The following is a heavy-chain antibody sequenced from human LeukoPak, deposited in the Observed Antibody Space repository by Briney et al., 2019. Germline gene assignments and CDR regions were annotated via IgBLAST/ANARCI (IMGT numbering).Heavy chain of an antibody. CDR3: ARGHRSGPYYYYGMDV. D-gene: IGHD3-3*01. CDR2: IYHSGST. J-gene: IGHJ6*02. Sequence: PSQTLSLTCAVSGDSISSGGYSWSWIRQPPGKGLEWIGYIYHSGSTYYNPSLKSRVTISVDRSKNQFSLKLSSVTAADTAVYYCARGHRSGPYYYYGMDVWGQGTTVTVSS. CDR1: GDSISSGGYS. V-gene: IGHV4-30-2*01.